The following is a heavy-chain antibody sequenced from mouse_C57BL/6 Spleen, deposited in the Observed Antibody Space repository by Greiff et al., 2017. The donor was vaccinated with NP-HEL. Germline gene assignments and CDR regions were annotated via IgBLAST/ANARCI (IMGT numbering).Heavy chain of an antibody. Sequence: LQQPGAELVRPGSSVKLSCKASGYTFTSYWMHWVKQRPIQGLEWIGNIDPSDSETHYNQKFKDKATLTVDKSSSTAYMQLSSLTSEDSAVYYCARRPEGYFDYWGQGTTLTVSS. J-gene: IGHJ2*01. CDR3: ARRPEGYFDY. V-gene: IGHV1-52*01. CDR1: GYTFTSYW. CDR2: IDPSDSET.